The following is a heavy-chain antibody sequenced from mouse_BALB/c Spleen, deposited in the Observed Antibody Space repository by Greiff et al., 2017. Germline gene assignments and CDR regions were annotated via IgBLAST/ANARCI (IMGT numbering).Heavy chain of an antibody. D-gene: IGHD1-1*01. CDR3: ARSGYYGSSYGFAY. J-gene: IGHJ3*01. CDR1: GFTFSSFG. CDR2: ISSGSSTI. V-gene: IGHV5-17*02. Sequence: EVKLVESGGGLVQPGGSRKLSCAASGFTFSSFGMHWVRQAPEKGLEWVAYISSGSSTIYYADTVKGRFTISRDNPKNTLFLQMTSLRSEDTAMYYCARSGYYGSSYGFAYWGQGTLVTVSA.